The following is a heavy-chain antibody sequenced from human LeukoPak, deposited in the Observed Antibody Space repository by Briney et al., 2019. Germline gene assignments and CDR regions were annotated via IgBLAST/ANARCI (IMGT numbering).Heavy chain of an antibody. V-gene: IGHV3-23*01. CDR1: GFTFSSYS. D-gene: IGHD3-10*01. CDR3: ARAAMVRGVDYFDY. J-gene: IGHJ4*02. Sequence: TGGSLRLSCAASGFTFSSYSMTWVRQAPGKGLEWVSVISGSATSTYYADSVKGRFTISRDNSQNTLYLQVNSLRAGDTAVYYCARAAMVRGVDYFDYWGQGTLVTVSS. CDR2: ISGSATST.